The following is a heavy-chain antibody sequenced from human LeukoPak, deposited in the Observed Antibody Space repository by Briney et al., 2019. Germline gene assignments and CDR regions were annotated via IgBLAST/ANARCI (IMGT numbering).Heavy chain of an antibody. J-gene: IGHJ4*02. V-gene: IGHV1-46*01. CDR3: ARGQEKNDFWSAFDC. Sequence: GASVKVSCKASVYTFTSYYIHWMRQAPGQGLEWMGIINPSGGSTSYTQSFQGRVTLTRDTSTNTVYMELSSLRSEDTAVYYCARGQEKNDFWSAFDCWGQGTLVTVSS. CDR1: VYTFTSYY. D-gene: IGHD3-3*01. CDR2: INPSGGST.